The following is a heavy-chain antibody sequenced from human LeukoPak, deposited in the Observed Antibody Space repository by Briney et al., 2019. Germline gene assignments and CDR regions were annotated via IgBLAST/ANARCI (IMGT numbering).Heavy chain of an antibody. CDR2: IYYSGST. CDR1: GGSISSYY. CDR3: ARERASYYMDV. Sequence: PSETLSLTCTVAGGSISSYYWSWIRQPPGKGLEWIGYIYYSGSTNYNPSLKSRVTISVDTSKNQFSLKLSSVTAADTAVYYCARERASYYMDVWGKGTTVTVSS. V-gene: IGHV4-59*01. J-gene: IGHJ6*03.